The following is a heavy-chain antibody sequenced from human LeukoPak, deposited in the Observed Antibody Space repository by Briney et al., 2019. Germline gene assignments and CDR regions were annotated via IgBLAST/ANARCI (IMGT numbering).Heavy chain of an antibody. D-gene: IGHD3-22*01. Sequence: SETLSLTCTVSGGSISSYYWSWIRQHPGKGLEWIGYIYYSGSTNCNPSLKSRVTISVDTSKNQFSLKLSSVTAADTAVYYCARHFYRADYYDSSGHFDYWGQGTLVTVSS. CDR2: IYYSGST. CDR1: GGSISSYY. CDR3: ARHFYRADYYDSSGHFDY. J-gene: IGHJ4*02. V-gene: IGHV4-59*08.